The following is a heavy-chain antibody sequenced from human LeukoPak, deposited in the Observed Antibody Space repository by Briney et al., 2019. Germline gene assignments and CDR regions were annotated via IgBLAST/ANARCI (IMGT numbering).Heavy chain of an antibody. CDR2: INHSGST. Sequence: SETLSLTCAVYGGSFSFYYWSWIRQPPGKGLEWIGEINHSGSTNYNPSLKSRVTISVDTSKNQFSLKLSSVTAADTAVYYCASGITGTTFGYWGQGTLVTVSS. J-gene: IGHJ4*02. V-gene: IGHV4-34*01. CDR3: ASGITGTTFGY. D-gene: IGHD1-7*01. CDR1: GGSFSFYY.